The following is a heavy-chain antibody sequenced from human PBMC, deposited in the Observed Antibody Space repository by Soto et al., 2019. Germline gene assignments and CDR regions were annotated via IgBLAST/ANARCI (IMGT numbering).Heavy chain of an antibody. V-gene: IGHV3-30-3*01. CDR1: GFTFSSYA. J-gene: IGHJ6*03. CDR2: TSYDGSNK. Sequence: PGGSLRLSCAASGFTFSSYAMHWVRQAPGKGLEWVAVTSYDGSNKYYADSVKGRFTISRDNSKNTLYLQMNSLRAEDTAVYYCARDRGYSEYYMDGWGKGTTVTVSS. CDR3: ARDRGYSEYYMDG. D-gene: IGHD3-22*01.